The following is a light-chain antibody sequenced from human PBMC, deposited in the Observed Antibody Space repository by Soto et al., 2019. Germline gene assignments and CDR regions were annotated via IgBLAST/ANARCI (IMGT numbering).Light chain of an antibody. CDR2: DVS. CDR3: SSYAGSNNLVV. J-gene: IGLJ2*01. Sequence: QSALSQPRSVSGSPGQSVTISCTGTSSDVGGYNYVSWYQQHPGKAPKLMIYDVSKRPSGVPDRFSGSKSGNTASLTVSGLQAEDEADYYCSSYAGSNNLVVFGGGTKLTVL. V-gene: IGLV2-11*01. CDR1: SSDVGGYNY.